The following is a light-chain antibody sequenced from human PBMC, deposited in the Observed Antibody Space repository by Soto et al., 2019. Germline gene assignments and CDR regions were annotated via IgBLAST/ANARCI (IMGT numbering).Light chain of an antibody. CDR3: QQYNNSQYT. J-gene: IGKJ2*01. V-gene: IGKV3-15*01. Sequence: EIVLTQSPATLSLSPGERATLSCRASQSVSSNLSWYQQKHGQAPRLLIYDASTSATGIPARFSGSGSGTEFTLTISRLQSEDFAVYYCQQYNNSQYTFGRGTKLEIK. CDR2: DAS. CDR1: QSVSSN.